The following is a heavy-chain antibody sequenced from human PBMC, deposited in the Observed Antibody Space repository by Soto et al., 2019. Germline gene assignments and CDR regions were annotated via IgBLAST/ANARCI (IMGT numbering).Heavy chain of an antibody. CDR3: ARATYYYDSSSYWFDP. CDR2: IYYSGST. Sequence: SETLSLTCTVSGGSISSGDYYWSWIRQPPGKGLEWIGYIYYSGSTYYNPSLKSRITISVDTSKNQFSLKLSSVTAADTAVYYCARATYYYDSSSYWFDPWGQGTLVTVSS. CDR1: GGSISSGDYY. D-gene: IGHD3-22*01. J-gene: IGHJ5*02. V-gene: IGHV4-30-4*01.